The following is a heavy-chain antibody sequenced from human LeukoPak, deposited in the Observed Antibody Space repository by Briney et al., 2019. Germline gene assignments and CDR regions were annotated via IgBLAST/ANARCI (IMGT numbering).Heavy chain of an antibody. CDR2: ISGSGGST. CDR3: AKDPYSSSWYSAFQH. D-gene: IGHD6-13*01. V-gene: IGHV3-23*01. CDR1: GFTFSSYA. Sequence: GGSLRLSCAASGFTFSSYAMSWVRQAPGKGLEWVSAISGSGGSTYYADSVKGRFTISRDNSKNTLYLQMNSLRAEGTAVYYCAKDPYSSSWYSAFQHWGQGTLVTVSS. J-gene: IGHJ1*01.